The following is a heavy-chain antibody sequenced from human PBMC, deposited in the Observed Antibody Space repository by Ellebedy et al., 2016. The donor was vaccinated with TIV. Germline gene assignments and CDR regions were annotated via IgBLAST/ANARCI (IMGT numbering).Heavy chain of an antibody. CDR2: IYYSGST. CDR1: GGSISSYY. D-gene: IGHD5-24*01. Sequence: MPSETLSLTCTVSGGSISSYYWSRIRQPPGKGLEWIGYIYYSGSTNYNPSLKSRVTISVDTSKNQFSLKLSSVTAADTAVYYCARVEGRWLQFPAPYYYYGMDVWGQGTLVTVSS. J-gene: IGHJ6*02. V-gene: IGHV4-59*01. CDR3: ARVEGRWLQFPAPYYYYGMDV.